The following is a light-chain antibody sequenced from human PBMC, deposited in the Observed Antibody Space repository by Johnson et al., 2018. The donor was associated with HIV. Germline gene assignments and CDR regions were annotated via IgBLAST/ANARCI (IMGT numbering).Light chain of an antibody. CDR1: SSNIGNNY. CDR2: DNN. CDR3: GTWDSSLTTSYV. Sequence: QSVLTQPPSMSAAPGQQVTISCSGSSSNIGNNYVSWYQQFPGTAPKLLIYDNNKRPSGIPDRFSGSKSGTSATLGITGLQTGDEADYYCGTWDSSLTTSYVFGTGTKV. V-gene: IGLV1-51*01. J-gene: IGLJ1*01.